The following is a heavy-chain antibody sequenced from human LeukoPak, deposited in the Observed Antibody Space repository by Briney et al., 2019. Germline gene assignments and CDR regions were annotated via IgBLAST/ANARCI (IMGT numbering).Heavy chain of an antibody. CDR3: ARVGYSSSWYGDY. V-gene: IGHV3-21*01. J-gene: IGHJ4*02. D-gene: IGHD6-13*01. Sequence: PGGSLRLSCAASGFTFSTYSMTWGRKAPGKGQERVSTIGSPSYTYYADSVKGRITIARDDAKNSLYLQMNSLGAEDTAVYYCARVGYSSSWYGDYWGQGTLVTVSS. CDR2: IGSPSYT. CDR1: GFTFSTYS.